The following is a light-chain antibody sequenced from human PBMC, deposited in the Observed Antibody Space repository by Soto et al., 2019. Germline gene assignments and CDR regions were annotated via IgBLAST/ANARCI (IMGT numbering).Light chain of an antibody. CDR2: EVI. V-gene: IGLV2-14*01. Sequence: QSALTQPASVSGSPGQSITISCTGTSSDVGGYNYVSWYQQHPGKAPKLMIYEVINRPSGVSNRFSGSKSGNTASLTISGLQDEDDADYYCSSYTSSSIDYVFGAGTKLTVL. J-gene: IGLJ1*01. CDR1: SSDVGGYNY. CDR3: SSYTSSSIDYV.